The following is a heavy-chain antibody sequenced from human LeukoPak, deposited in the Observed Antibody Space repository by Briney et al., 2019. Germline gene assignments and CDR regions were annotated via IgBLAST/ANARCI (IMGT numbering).Heavy chain of an antibody. Sequence: PSQTLSLTCTVSGGSISSGDYYLSWIRQPPGKGLEWIGYIYYSGSTYYDPSLKSRVTISVDTSKNQFSLKLSSVTAADTAVYYCARGDDYSNYSSFGGLDYWGQGTLVTASS. J-gene: IGHJ4*02. V-gene: IGHV4-30-4*08. CDR1: GGSISSGDYY. CDR2: IYYSGST. D-gene: IGHD4-11*01. CDR3: ARGDDYSNYSSFGGLDY.